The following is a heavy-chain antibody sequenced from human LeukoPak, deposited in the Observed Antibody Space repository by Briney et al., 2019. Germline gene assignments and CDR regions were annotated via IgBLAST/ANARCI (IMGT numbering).Heavy chain of an antibody. CDR3: TTLYGDDNWFDP. D-gene: IGHD4-17*01. V-gene: IGHV3-15*01. Sequence: GGSLRLSCVDSGFTFTNAWMSWVRQAPGKGLEWIGRIKSKTDGGTTDYAAPVKGRFTISRDDSKNTLYLQMNSLKTEDTAVYYCTTLYGDDNWFDPWGQGTLVTVSS. CDR1: GFTFTNAW. J-gene: IGHJ5*02. CDR2: IKSKTDGGTT.